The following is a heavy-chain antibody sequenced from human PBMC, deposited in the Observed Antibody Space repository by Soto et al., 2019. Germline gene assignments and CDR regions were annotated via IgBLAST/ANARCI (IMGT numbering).Heavy chain of an antibody. V-gene: IGHV3-11*01. CDR1: GFTFSDYY. CDR3: ARDQQWPSRHYYYGMDV. D-gene: IGHD6-19*01. J-gene: IGHJ6*02. Sequence: ESGGGLVKPGGSLRLSCAASGFTFSDYYMSWIRQAPGKGLEWVSYISSSGSTIYYADSVKGRFTISRDNAKNSLYLQMNSLRAEDTAVYYCARDQQWPSRHYYYGMDVWGQGTTVTVSS. CDR2: ISSSGSTI.